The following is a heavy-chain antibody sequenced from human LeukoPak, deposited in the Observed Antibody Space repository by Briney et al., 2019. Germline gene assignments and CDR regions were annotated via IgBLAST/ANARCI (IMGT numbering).Heavy chain of an antibody. J-gene: IGHJ4*02. CDR2: ITPIFGTA. Sequence: GASVKVACKASGYTFTSYGISWVRQAPGQGLEWMGGITPIFGTANYAQKFQGRVTITADESTSTAYMELSSLRSEDTAVYYCARGGYYDSSGSDWGQGTLVTVSS. CDR3: ARGGYYDSSGSD. V-gene: IGHV1-69*13. CDR1: GYTFTSYG. D-gene: IGHD3-22*01.